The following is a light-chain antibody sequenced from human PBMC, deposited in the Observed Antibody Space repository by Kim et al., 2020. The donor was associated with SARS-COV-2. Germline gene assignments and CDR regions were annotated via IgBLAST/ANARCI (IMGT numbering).Light chain of an antibody. CDR1: KLGDKY. CDR3: QAWDSSTDV. CDR2: QDS. Sequence: VSPGKTASITCSGDKLGDKYACWYQQKPGQSPVLVIYQDSKRPSGIPELFSGSNSENTATLTISGTQAMDEADYYCQAWDSSTDVFGTGTKVTVL. V-gene: IGLV3-1*01. J-gene: IGLJ1*01.